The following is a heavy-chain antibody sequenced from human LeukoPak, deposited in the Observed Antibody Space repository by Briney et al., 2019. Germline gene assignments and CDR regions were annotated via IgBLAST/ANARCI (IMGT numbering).Heavy chain of an antibody. CDR1: GGSIRSSGYY. V-gene: IGHV4-39*01. J-gene: IGHJ6*03. CDR2: IYYSGST. D-gene: IGHD5-24*01. CDR3: ARHLDGYNYYYYYYMDV. Sequence: SETLSLTCTVSGGSIRSSGYYWGWIRQPPGKGLDCIGSIYYSGSTYYNPSLKSRVTISVDTSKNQFSLKLSSVTAADTAVYHCARHLDGYNYYYYYYMDVWGKGTTVTVSS.